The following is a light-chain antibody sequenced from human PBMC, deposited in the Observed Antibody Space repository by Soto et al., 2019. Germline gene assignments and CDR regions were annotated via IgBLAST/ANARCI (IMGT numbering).Light chain of an antibody. CDR1: QSISSY. Sequence: DIQMTKSPSSLSASVGDRVTITCRASQSISSYLNWYQQKPGKAPKLLIYAASSLQSGVPSRFSGSGSGTDFTLTISSLQPEDFATYYCQQSYSTPHTSGQGTKVDIK. V-gene: IGKV1-39*01. J-gene: IGKJ2*01. CDR3: QQSYSTPHT. CDR2: AAS.